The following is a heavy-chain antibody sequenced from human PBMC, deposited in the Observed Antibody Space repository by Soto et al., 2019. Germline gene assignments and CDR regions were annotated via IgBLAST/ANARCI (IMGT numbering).Heavy chain of an antibody. J-gene: IGHJ5*01. V-gene: IGHV3-21*06. D-gene: IGHD2-15*01. CDR2: ITNRGTHT. Sequence: GGSLRLSCAASGFTFSSYWMNWVRQAPGKGLQWVASITNRGTHTYSADSVKGRFTISRDNDKNSLYLQMNNLRAEDTATYYCTRAHEVAWFDSWGLGTLVTVSS. CDR1: GFTFSSYW. CDR3: TRAHEVAWFDS.